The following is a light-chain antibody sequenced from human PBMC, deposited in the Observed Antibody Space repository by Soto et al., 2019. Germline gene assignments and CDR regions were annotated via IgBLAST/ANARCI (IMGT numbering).Light chain of an antibody. CDR2: EVS. CDR1: SSDVGGYKY. V-gene: IGLV2-8*01. CDR3: SSYAGSNNYV. Sequence: QSVLTQPPSASGSPGQSVTISCTGTSSDVGGYKYVSWYQQYPGKAPKLMIYEVSKRPSGVPDRFSGSKSGNTASLTVSGLQAEDEADYYCSSYAGSNNYVFGTGTKVTVL. J-gene: IGLJ1*01.